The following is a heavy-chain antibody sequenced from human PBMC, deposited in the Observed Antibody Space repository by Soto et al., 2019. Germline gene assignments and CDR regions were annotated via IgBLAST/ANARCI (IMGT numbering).Heavy chain of an antibody. CDR3: VLDPNWEWGY. D-gene: IGHD1-26*01. V-gene: IGHV3-23*01. CDR1: GFVFARND. CDR2: INYSGVST. J-gene: IGHJ4*02. Sequence: GGSLRLSCAASGFVFARNDMNWVRQRPGKGLEWVSNINYSGVSTYYSDAVKGRFTISRDNSRNILHLEMNSLTVDDTAVYYCVLDPNWEWGYWGQGTPVTVSS.